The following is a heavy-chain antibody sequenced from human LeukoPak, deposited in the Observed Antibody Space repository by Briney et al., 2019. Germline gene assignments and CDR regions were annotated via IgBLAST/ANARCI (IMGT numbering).Heavy chain of an antibody. Sequence: SETLSLTCAVYGGSFSGCYWGWIRQPPGKGLEWIGNIFYSGSTYYGPSLKSRLTISLDTSRNQFSLKLNSVTAADTAVYYCAKSNGYGLIDIWGQGTMVTVSS. J-gene: IGHJ3*02. CDR3: AKSNGYGLIDI. V-gene: IGHV4-34*12. CDR1: GGSFSGCY. D-gene: IGHD3-10*01. CDR2: IFYSGST.